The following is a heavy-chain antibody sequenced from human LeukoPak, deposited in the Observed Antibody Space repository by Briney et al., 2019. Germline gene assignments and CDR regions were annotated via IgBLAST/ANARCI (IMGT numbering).Heavy chain of an antibody. CDR1: GGSISSYY. V-gene: IGHV4-59*01. J-gene: IGHJ6*03. D-gene: IGHD2-15*01. CDR3: ARVPRLGYCSGGSCYGLGRYYYYYYMDV. CDR2: IYYIGST. Sequence: SETLSLTCTVSGGSISSYYWSWIRQPPGKGLEWIGYIYYIGSTNYNPPLKSRVTISVATSKNQFSLKLSSVTAADTAVYYCARVPRLGYCSGGSCYGLGRYYYYYYMDVWGKGTTVTVSS.